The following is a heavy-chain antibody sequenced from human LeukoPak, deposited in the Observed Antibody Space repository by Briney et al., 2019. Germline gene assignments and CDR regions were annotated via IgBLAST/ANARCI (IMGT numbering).Heavy chain of an antibody. V-gene: IGHV4-30-2*03. CDR2: IYHSGST. D-gene: IGHD3-16*01. Sequence: SETLSLTCAVSGGSIGSGGYSWSWIRQPPGKGLEWIGYIYHSGSTYYNPSLKSRVTVSVDTSKDQFSLKLTSVTAADTAVYYCARQPHAFDNWFDSWGQGTLVTVSS. CDR1: GGSIGSGGYS. J-gene: IGHJ5*01. CDR3: ARQPHAFDNWFDS.